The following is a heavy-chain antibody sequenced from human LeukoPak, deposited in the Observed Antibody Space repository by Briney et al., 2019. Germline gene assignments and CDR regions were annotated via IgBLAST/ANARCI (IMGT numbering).Heavy chain of an antibody. J-gene: IGHJ4*02. Sequence: ASVKVSCKASGYTFTGYYMHWVRQAPGQGLEWMGWINPNSGGTNYAQKFQGRVTMTRDTSISTAYMELSRLRSDDTAVYYCARDRYDILTGYRPFIDYWGQGTLVTVSS. CDR2: INPNSGGT. D-gene: IGHD3-9*01. CDR1: GYTFTGYY. V-gene: IGHV1-2*02. CDR3: ARDRYDILTGYRPFIDY.